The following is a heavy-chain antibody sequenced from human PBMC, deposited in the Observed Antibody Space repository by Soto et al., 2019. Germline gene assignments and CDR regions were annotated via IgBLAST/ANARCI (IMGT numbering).Heavy chain of an antibody. Sequence: GESLKISCAASGFTFIRYWMSWVRQAPGKGLEWVANIKQDGSEKYYVDSVKGRFTISRDNAKNSLYLQMNSLRAEDTAVYYCARDGFDYWGQGTLVTVSS. CDR3: ARDGFDY. CDR2: IKQDGSEK. CDR1: GFTFIRYW. V-gene: IGHV3-7*01. J-gene: IGHJ4*02.